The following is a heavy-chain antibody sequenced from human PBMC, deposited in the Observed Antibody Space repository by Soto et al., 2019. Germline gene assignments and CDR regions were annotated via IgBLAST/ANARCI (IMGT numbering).Heavy chain of an antibody. D-gene: IGHD3-3*01. Sequence: SETLSLTCTVSGGSISSYYWNWIRQPPGKGLEWIGYIYHSGSTNYNPSLKSRVTISVDTPKNQFSLKLNSVTAADTAVYYCARGPGWSDEYFQDWGQGTMVTV. CDR2: IYHSGST. CDR1: GGSISSYY. J-gene: IGHJ1*01. V-gene: IGHV4-59*01. CDR3: ARGPGWSDEYFQD.